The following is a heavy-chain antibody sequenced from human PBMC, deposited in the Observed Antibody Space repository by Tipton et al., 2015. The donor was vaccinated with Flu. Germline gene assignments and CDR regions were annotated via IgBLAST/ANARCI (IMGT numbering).Heavy chain of an antibody. Sequence: TLSLTCAVYGGSFSGYYWSWIRQPPGKGLEWIGEINHSGSTNCNPSLKSRVTISVDTSKNQFSLKLSSVTAADTAVYYCARGRGDFGWGSYRPYYYGMDVWGQGTTVTVSS. D-gene: IGHD3-16*02. J-gene: IGHJ6*02. V-gene: IGHV4-34*01. CDR3: ARGRGDFGWGSYRPYYYGMDV. CDR1: GGSFSGYY. CDR2: INHSGST.